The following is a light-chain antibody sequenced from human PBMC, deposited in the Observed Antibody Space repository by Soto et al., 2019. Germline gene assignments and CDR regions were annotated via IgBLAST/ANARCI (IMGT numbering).Light chain of an antibody. V-gene: IGKV1-33*01. CDR3: QQYENLPT. Sequence: DIQMTQSPSSLSASVGDRVTITCQASQNINNYLNWYQQKPGRAPKLLIYDASNLEAGVPSRLRGSGSGTDFTITISRLQPEDVATYYCQQYENLPTFGQGTRLEI. CDR2: DAS. CDR1: QNINNY. J-gene: IGKJ5*01.